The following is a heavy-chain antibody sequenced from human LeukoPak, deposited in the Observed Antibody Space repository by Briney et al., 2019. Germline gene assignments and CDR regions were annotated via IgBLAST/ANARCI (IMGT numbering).Heavy chain of an antibody. J-gene: IGHJ4*02. CDR2: IYPGDSDT. Sequence: GESLKISCKGSGYSFTSYWIGWVRQMPGKGLEWVGIIYPGDSDTRYSPSFQGQVTISADKSISTAYLQWSSLKASDTAMYYCARPGYCSGGSCYIPDYWGQGTLVTVSS. D-gene: IGHD2-15*01. V-gene: IGHV5-51*01. CDR1: GYSFTSYW. CDR3: ARPGYCSGGSCYIPDY.